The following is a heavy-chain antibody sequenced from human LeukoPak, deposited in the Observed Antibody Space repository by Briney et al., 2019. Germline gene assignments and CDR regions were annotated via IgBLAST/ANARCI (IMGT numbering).Heavy chain of an antibody. CDR1: GNSLSELS. Sequence: ASVKVSFKVSGNSLSELSIQWVRQAPGKGLECLGGFDPEEAKMVYAQNFQGRVTMTEDTSTQTAYMELSGLTSDDTAVYYCTTRSGDFWTGFVNWSQGTLVTVSS. CDR2: FDPEEAKM. D-gene: IGHD3/OR15-3a*01. V-gene: IGHV1-24*01. CDR3: TTRSGDFWTGFVN. J-gene: IGHJ4*02.